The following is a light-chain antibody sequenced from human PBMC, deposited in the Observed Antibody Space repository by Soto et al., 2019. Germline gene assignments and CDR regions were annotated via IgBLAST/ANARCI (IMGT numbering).Light chain of an antibody. J-gene: IGKJ1*01. CDR3: QQYDTYSRT. CDR2: EGY. V-gene: IGKV1-5*03. Sequence: DIQMTQSPSALFASVGDRVTITCRASQSVSNWLAWYWQKPGEAPKLLIYEGYTLERGVPSRFSGSGSGTEFTLTISSLQPDDFATFYCQQYDTYSRTFGQATKVEVK. CDR1: QSVSNW.